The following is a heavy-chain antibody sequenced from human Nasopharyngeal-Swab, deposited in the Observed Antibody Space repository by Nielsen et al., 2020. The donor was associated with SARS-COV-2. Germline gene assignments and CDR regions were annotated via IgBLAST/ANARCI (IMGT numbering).Heavy chain of an antibody. CDR2: ISNSGIT. Sequence: GSLRLSCTVSGASSSSSYWSWIRQPPGKGLEWIGYISNSGITGYNPSLKSRVTISVDTAKNHFSLHLSSVTAADTAVYYCARQLVVVATTQFDYWGQGALVTVSS. CDR3: ARQLVVVATTQFDY. V-gene: IGHV4-59*08. J-gene: IGHJ4*02. CDR1: GASSSSSY. D-gene: IGHD2-15*01.